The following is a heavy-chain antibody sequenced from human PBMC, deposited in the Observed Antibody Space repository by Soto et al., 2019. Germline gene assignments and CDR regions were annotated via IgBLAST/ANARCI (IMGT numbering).Heavy chain of an antibody. CDR3: ASASYYYDFWSGEGYYGMDV. V-gene: IGHV4-39*01. D-gene: IGHD3-3*01. CDR1: GGSISSSSYY. CDR2: IYYSGST. J-gene: IGHJ6*02. Sequence: SETLSLTCTVSGGSISSSSYYWGWIRQPPGKRLEWIGSIYYSGSTYYNPSLKSRVTISVDTSKNQFSLKLSFVTAADTAVYYFASASYYYDFWSGEGYYGMDVWGQGTTIT.